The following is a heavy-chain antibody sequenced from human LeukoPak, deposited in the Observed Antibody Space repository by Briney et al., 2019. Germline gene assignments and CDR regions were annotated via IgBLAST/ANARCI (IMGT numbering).Heavy chain of an antibody. J-gene: IGHJ4*02. D-gene: IGHD3-10*01. CDR2: ISGSGGST. Sequence: GGSLRLSCAASGFTFSSYAMSWVRQAPGKGLEWVSAISGSGGSTYYADSVKGRFTISRDNSKNTLYLQMNSLRAEDTAAYYCAKDLVVWFGELLPYFDYWGQGTLVTVSS. CDR1: GFTFSSYA. CDR3: AKDLVVWFGELLPYFDY. V-gene: IGHV3-23*01.